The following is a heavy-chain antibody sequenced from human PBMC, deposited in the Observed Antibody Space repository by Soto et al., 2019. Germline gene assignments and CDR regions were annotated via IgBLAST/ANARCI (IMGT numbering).Heavy chain of an antibody. V-gene: IGHV4-28*01. CDR2: IYYSGTT. CDR3: ARREIQGPIDY. CDR1: GYSISSSNW. Sequence: QVQLQESGPGLVKPSDTLSLTCEVSGYSISSSNWWGWIRQPPGKGLEWIGYIYYSGTTYYNPSLKSPVTMSVDTSKNQFSLKLTSVTAVDTAVYYCARREIQGPIDYWGQGTLVTVSS. J-gene: IGHJ4*02. D-gene: IGHD1-26*01.